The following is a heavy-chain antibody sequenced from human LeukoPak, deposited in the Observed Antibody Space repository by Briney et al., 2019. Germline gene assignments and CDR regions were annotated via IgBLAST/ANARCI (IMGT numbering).Heavy chain of an antibody. D-gene: IGHD4-11*01. J-gene: IGHJ3*02. CDR3: AREPRSVGSSLDYIDAFDI. V-gene: IGHV4-59*01. CDR2: IYYSGST. CDR1: GGSISSYY. Sequence: PSETLSLTCTVSGGSISSYYWSWIRQPPGKGLEWIGYIYYSGSTNYNPSLKSRVTISVDTSKNQFSLKLSSVTAADTAVYYCAREPRSVGSSLDYIDAFDIWGQGTMVTVSS.